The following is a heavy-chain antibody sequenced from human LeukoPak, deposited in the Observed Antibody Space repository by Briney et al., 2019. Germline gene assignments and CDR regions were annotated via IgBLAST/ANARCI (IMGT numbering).Heavy chain of an antibody. CDR2: IYYSGST. CDR3: ARAKGLYITMVRGVNNWFDP. Sequence: SETLSLTCTVSGGSISSSSYYWGWIRQPPGKGLEWIGSIYYSGSTYYNPSLKSRVTISVDTSKNQFSLKLSSVTAADTAVYYCARAKGLYITMVRGVNNWFDPWGQGTLVTVSS. D-gene: IGHD3-10*01. V-gene: IGHV4-39*07. J-gene: IGHJ5*02. CDR1: GGSISSSSYY.